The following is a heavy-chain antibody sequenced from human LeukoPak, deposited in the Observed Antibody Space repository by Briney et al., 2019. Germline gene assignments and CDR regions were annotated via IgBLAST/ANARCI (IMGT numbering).Heavy chain of an antibody. V-gene: IGHV4-39*02. Sequence: PSETQSLTCTVSGGSLSTSYYWGWIRQTPGKGLEWIGSICSGGNTCYNPSLRSRVTIFADSSKDQFYLILTSVTAADTAVYYCARDGPWKSDCWGQGTLVTVSS. J-gene: IGHJ4*02. CDR3: ARDGPWKSDC. CDR1: GGSLSTSYY. D-gene: IGHD1-1*01. CDR2: ICSGGNT.